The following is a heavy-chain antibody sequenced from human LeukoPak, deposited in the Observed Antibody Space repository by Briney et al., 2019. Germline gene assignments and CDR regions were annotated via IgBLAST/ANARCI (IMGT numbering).Heavy chain of an antibody. CDR3: ARPHYDSSGYYYEEGAFDI. V-gene: IGHV3-7*01. D-gene: IGHD3-22*01. CDR2: IKQDGSGK. Sequence: PGGSLRLSCAASGFTFSSYWMSWVRQAPGKGLEWVANIKQDGSGKYYVDSVKGRFTISRDNAKNSLYLQMNSLRAEDTAVYYCARPHYDSSGYYYEEGAFDIWGQGTMVTVSS. J-gene: IGHJ3*02. CDR1: GFTFSSYW.